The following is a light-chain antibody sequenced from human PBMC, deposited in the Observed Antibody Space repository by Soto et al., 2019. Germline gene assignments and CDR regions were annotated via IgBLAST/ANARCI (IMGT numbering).Light chain of an antibody. CDR3: QQSYSAPYT. CDR1: QDIWSY. V-gene: IGKV1-39*01. J-gene: IGKJ2*01. Sequence: DIQMTQSPSSLSASVGDRVIITCRASQDIWSYLHWYQHKPGKAPKLLIYAASNLQIGVPSRYSGRGSGTDFTLTISSLQPDDFATYYCQQSYSAPYTFGQGTKLKI. CDR2: AAS.